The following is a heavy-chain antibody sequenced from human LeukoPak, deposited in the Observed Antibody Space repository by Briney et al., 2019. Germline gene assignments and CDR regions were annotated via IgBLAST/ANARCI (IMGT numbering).Heavy chain of an antibody. Sequence: PGGSVRLSCAASGFTFSGYGMHWVRQAPGKGLEWVAFIRYDGSNKYYADSVKGRFTISRDNSKNTLYLQMNSLRAEDTAVYYCAKEGDGYRPNYFDYWGQGTLVTVSS. J-gene: IGHJ4*02. D-gene: IGHD5-24*01. CDR2: IRYDGSNK. CDR1: GFTFSGYG. CDR3: AKEGDGYRPNYFDY. V-gene: IGHV3-30*02.